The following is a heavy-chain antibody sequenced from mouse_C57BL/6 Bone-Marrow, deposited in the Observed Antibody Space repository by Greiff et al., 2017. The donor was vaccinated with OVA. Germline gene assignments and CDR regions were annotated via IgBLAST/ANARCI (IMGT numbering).Heavy chain of an antibody. CDR3: ARHGGLRDAMDY. J-gene: IGHJ4*01. CDR2: ISNLAYSI. CDR1: GFTFSDYG. V-gene: IGHV5-15*01. D-gene: IGHD2-4*01. Sequence: EVQLVESGGGLVQLGGSLKLSCAASGFTFSDYGMAWVRQAPRKGPEWVAFISNLAYSIYYADTVTGRFTISRENAKNTLYLEMSSLRSEDTAMYYCARHGGLRDAMDYWGQGTSVTVSS.